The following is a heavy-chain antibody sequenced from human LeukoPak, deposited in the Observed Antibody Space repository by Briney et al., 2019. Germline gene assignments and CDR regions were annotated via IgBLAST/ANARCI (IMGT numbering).Heavy chain of an antibody. CDR3: ARVGGYYPSHWYFDL. CDR2: ISAYNGNT. CDR1: GYTFTSYG. V-gene: IGHV1-18*01. J-gene: IGHJ2*01. Sequence: ASVKVSCKSSGYTFTSYGISWVRQAPGQGLEWMGWISAYNGNTNYAQKLQGRVTMTTDTSTSTAYMELRSLRSDDTAVYYCARVGGYYPSHWYFDLWGRGTLVTVSS. D-gene: IGHD3-22*01.